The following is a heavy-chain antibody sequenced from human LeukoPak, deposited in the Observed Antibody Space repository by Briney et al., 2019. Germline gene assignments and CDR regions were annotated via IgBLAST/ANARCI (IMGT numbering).Heavy chain of an antibody. J-gene: IGHJ4*02. V-gene: IGHV3-66*01. D-gene: IGHD2-21*01. CDR3: ARARGPVIP. CDR1: GFTFSNAW. CDR2: IYSGGST. Sequence: GGSLRLSCAASGFTFSNAWMSWFRQAPGKGLEWVSVIYSGGSTYYADSVKGRFTISRDNSKNTLYLQMNSLRAEDTAVYYCARARGPVIPWGQGTLVTVSS.